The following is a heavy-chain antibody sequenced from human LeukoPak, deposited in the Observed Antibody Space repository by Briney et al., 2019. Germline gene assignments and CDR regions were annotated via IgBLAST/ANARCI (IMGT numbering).Heavy chain of an antibody. CDR2: INHSGST. CDR1: GGSFSGYY. CDR3: ARGFYYDFWSGYYQYNWFDP. Sequence: SETLSLTCAVYGGSFSGYYWSWIRQPPGKGLELMGEINHSGSTNYNPSLKSRVTISVAKYKNQLSLKLSSVTAADTAVYYSARGFYYDFWSGYYQYNWFDPWGQGTLVTVSS. J-gene: IGHJ5*02. V-gene: IGHV4-34*01. D-gene: IGHD3-3*01.